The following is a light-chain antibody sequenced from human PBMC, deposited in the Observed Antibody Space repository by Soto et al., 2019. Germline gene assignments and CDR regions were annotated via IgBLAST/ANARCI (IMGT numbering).Light chain of an antibody. Sequence: QSALTQPASVSGSPGQSITISCTGTSSDIGGYNYVSWHQQHPGKAPKLMIYDVSNRPSGVSNRFSGSKSGNTASLTISGLQAEDEADYYCSSYTRSSSVVFGGGTKLTVL. CDR1: SSDIGGYNY. CDR3: SSYTRSSSVV. J-gene: IGLJ3*02. CDR2: DVS. V-gene: IGLV2-14*01.